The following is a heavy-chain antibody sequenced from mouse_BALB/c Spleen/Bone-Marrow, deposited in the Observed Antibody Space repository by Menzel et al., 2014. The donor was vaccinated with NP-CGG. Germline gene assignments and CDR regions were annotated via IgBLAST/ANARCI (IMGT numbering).Heavy chain of an antibody. CDR3: AREVYGSWFAY. D-gene: IGHD2-2*01. V-gene: IGHV1-4*01. CDR2: INPNSDYT. CDR1: GYTFTYYT. J-gene: IGHJ3*01. Sequence: VKLQESGAELARPGASVKMSCKASGYTFTYYTMYRVKQRPGQGLEWIGYINPNSDYTNYNQRFKDKATLTADKSSSTAYMQLSSLTSEDSAVYYCAREVYGSWFAYWGQGTLVTVSA.